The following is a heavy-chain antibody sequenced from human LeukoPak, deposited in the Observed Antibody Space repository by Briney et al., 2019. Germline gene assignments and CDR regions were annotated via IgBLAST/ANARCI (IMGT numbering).Heavy chain of an antibody. CDR1: GGSFSGYY. CDR2: INHSGST. V-gene: IGHV4-34*01. CDR3: ASTRRAPTYYYGPGSYRSPYNWFDP. J-gene: IGHJ5*02. Sequence: SETLSLTCAVYGGSFSGYYWSWIRQPPGKGLEWIGEINHSGSTNYNPSLKSRVTISVDTSKNQFSLKLSSVTAADTAVYYCASTRRAPTYYYGPGSYRSPYNWFDPWGQGTLVTVSS. D-gene: IGHD3-10*01.